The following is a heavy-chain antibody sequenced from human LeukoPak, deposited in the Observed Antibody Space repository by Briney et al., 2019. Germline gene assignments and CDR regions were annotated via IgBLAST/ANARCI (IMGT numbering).Heavy chain of an antibody. D-gene: IGHD6-19*01. Sequence: SETLSLTCTVSGGSISSYYWSWIRQPPGKGLEWIGYIYYSGSTNYNPSLKSRVTISVDTSKNQFSLKLSSVTAADTAVYYCARVDSSGWAAGWFDPWGPGTLVTVSS. J-gene: IGHJ5*02. CDR3: ARVDSSGWAAGWFDP. CDR1: GGSISSYY. V-gene: IGHV4-59*01. CDR2: IYYSGST.